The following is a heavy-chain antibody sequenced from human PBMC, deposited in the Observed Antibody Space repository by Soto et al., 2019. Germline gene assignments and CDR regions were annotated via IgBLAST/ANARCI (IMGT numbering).Heavy chain of an antibody. CDR2: INHSGST. CDR1: GGSFSGYY. D-gene: IGHD3-3*01. J-gene: IGHJ4*02. V-gene: IGHV4-34*01. Sequence: SETLSLTCAVYGGSFSGYYWSWIRQPPGKGLEWIGEINHSGSTNYNPSLKSRVTISVDTSKNQFSLKLSSVTAADTAVYYCARIHYDFWSGYYKVKGYFDYWGQGTLVTVSS. CDR3: ARIHYDFWSGYYKVKGYFDY.